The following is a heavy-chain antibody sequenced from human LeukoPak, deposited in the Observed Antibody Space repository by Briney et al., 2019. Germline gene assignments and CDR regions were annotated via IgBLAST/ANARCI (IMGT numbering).Heavy chain of an antibody. J-gene: IGHJ4*02. CDR2: IKSKTDGGTT. Sequence: PGGSLRLSCAASGFSLSNAWMSWVRQVPGKGLEWVGRIKSKTDGGTTDFAAPVKGRFGISRDDSINTLYQQMNSLKSEDTAVYYCTTGTSGWYRGDYWGQGTLVTVSS. CDR3: TTGTSGWYRGDY. CDR1: GFSLSNAW. D-gene: IGHD6-19*01. V-gene: IGHV3-15*01.